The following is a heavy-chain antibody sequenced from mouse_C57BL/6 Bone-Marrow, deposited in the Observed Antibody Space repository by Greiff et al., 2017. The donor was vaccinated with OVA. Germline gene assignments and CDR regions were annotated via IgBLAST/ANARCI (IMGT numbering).Heavy chain of an antibody. Sequence: QVHVKQPGAELVKPGASVKMSCKASGYTFTSYWITWVKQRPGQGLEWIGDIYPGSGSTNYNEKFKSKATLTVDTSSSTAYMQLSSLTSEDSAVYYCARSYDYHFEYWGQGTTLTVSS. CDR2: IYPGSGST. V-gene: IGHV1-55*01. CDR3: ARSYDYHFEY. D-gene: IGHD2-4*01. J-gene: IGHJ2*01. CDR1: GYTFTSYW.